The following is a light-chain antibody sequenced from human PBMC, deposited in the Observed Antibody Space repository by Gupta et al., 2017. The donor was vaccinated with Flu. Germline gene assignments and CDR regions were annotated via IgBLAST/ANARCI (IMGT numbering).Light chain of an antibody. Sequence: SFLSASVGDRVTITCRASQAISIYLAWYQQKPGKAPKLLIYAGTPCQSGVPSRFSGSGSGTEFTLTISSRQPEDFATYYCQQLNSYLPLTFGGGTKVEIK. J-gene: IGKJ4*01. V-gene: IGKV1-9*01. CDR3: QQLNSYLPLT. CDR1: QAISIY. CDR2: AGT.